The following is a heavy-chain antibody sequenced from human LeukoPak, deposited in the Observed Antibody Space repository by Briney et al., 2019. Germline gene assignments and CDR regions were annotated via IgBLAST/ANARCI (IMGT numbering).Heavy chain of an antibody. Sequence: GGSLRLSCAASGFTFDDYAMHWVRQAPGKGLEWVSSISSSSSYIYYADSVKGRFTISRDNAKNSLYLQMNSLRAEDAAVYYCASGDGYYYDSSDYWGQGTLVTVSS. D-gene: IGHD3-22*01. CDR3: ASGDGYYYDSSDY. CDR2: ISSSSSYI. V-gene: IGHV3-21*01. CDR1: GFTFDDYA. J-gene: IGHJ4*02.